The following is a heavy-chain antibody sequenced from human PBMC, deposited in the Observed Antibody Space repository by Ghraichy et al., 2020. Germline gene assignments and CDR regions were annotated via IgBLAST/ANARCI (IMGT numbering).Heavy chain of an antibody. CDR2: IYSEGTT. Sequence: GGSLRLSCAASGFIVSRNYMSWVRQAPGKGLECVSVIYSEGTTNYAESVKGRFTISRDNSRNTLYLQMNTLRVDDTAVYYCASDEGLPNGINIWGQGTTVTVSS. D-gene: IGHD3-16*01. CDR3: ASDEGLPNGINI. CDR1: GFIVSRNY. V-gene: IGHV3-53*01. J-gene: IGHJ6*02.